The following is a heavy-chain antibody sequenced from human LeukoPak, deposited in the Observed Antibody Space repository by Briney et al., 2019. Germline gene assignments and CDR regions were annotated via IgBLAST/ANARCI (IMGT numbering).Heavy chain of an antibody. CDR3: ARDYARQQQLVQNDY. CDR1: GFTFSSCS. CDR2: ISSNSSYI. V-gene: IGHV3-21*01. D-gene: IGHD6-13*01. J-gene: IGHJ4*02. Sequence: GGSLRLSCAASGFTFSSCSMNWVRQAPGKGQEWVSSISSNSSYIYCADSVKGRFTISRDNAKNSLYLQMNSLRAEDTAVYYCARDYARQQQLVQNDYWGQGTLVTVSS.